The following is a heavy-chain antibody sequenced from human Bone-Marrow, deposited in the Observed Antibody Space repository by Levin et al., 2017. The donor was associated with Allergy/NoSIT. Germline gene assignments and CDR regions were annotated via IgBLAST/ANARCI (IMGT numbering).Heavy chain of an antibody. V-gene: IGHV3-23*01. Sequence: GSLRLSCAASGFTFSSYAMSWVRQAPGKGLEWVSAISDSGDRTYYADSVKGRFTISRDNSKNTVYLQMNTLRTDDTAVYSCAKDPVGTTRFFDLWGRGTLVTVSS. J-gene: IGHJ2*01. CDR3: AKDPVGTTRFFDL. D-gene: IGHD1-26*01. CDR2: ISDSGDRT. CDR1: GFTFSSYA.